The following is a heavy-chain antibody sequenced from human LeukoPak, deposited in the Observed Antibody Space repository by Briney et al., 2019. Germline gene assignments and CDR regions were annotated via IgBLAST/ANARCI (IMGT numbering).Heavy chain of an antibody. D-gene: IGHD6-13*01. CDR2: ISGSGGST. J-gene: IGHJ4*02. CDR3: AKVGGVIAAAGNFDY. V-gene: IGHV3-23*01. Sequence: GGSLRLSCAASGFTFSSYAMSWVRQAPGEGLEWVSAISGSGGSTYYADSVKGRFTISRDNSKNTLYLQMNSLRAEDTAVYYCAKVGGVIAAAGNFDYWGQGTLVTVSS. CDR1: GFTFSSYA.